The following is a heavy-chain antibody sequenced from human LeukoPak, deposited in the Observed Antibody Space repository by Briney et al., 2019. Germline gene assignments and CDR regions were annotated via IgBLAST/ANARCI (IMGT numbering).Heavy chain of an antibody. CDR1: GGSISSYY. D-gene: IGHD2-2*01. V-gene: IGHV4-59*01. J-gene: IGHJ5*02. CDR2: IYYSGST. CDR3: ARRVVPAAKSTGWFDP. Sequence: PSETLSLTCAVPGGSISSYYWSWIRQPPGKGLAWIGYIYYSGSTNYNPSLKSRVTISVDTSKNQFSLKLSSVTAADSAVYYCARRVVPAAKSTGWFDPWGQGTLVTVSS.